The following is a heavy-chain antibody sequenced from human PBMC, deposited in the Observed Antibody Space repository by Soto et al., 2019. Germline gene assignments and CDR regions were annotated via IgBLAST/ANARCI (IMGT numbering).Heavy chain of an antibody. CDR3: AGQKDAFHI. V-gene: IGHV3-30*04. Sequence: GGSLRLSCAASGFSFSKYAMHWVRQAPGKGLEWVAVISYDDGRNKYYADSVKGRFTISRDNSKNTLYVQMNSLRAEDTAVYYCAGQKDAFHIWGQGTLVTVSS. J-gene: IGHJ3*02. CDR1: GFSFSKYA. CDR2: ISYDDGRNK.